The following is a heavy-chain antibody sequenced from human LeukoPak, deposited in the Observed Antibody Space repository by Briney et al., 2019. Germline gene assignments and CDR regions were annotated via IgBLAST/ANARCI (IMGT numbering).Heavy chain of an antibody. V-gene: IGHV3-21*01. CDR3: TRDATYYLRYGYFDY. D-gene: IGHD2/OR15-2a*01. Sequence: KPGGSPRLSCAASGFSISSSAMNWVRQAPGKGLEWVSSINNVASHIYYAGSVRGRFTISRDNAKNSVYLQMNSLRAEDTAVYYCTRDATYYLRYGYFDYWGQGTLVTVSS. CDR2: INNVASHI. J-gene: IGHJ4*02. CDR1: GFSISSSA.